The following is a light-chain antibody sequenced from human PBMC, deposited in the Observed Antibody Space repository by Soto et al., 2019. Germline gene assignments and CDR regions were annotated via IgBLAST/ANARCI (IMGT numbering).Light chain of an antibody. J-gene: IGKJ1*01. Sequence: AIRMTQSPSSLSASTGDRVTTTCRASQGISSYLAWYQQKPGKAPKLLIYAASTLQSGFPTRFSGSGSGTDFTLTISCLQSEDFATYYCQQYYSYPRTFGQGTKVDIK. V-gene: IGKV1-8*01. CDR2: AAS. CDR1: QGISSY. CDR3: QQYYSYPRT.